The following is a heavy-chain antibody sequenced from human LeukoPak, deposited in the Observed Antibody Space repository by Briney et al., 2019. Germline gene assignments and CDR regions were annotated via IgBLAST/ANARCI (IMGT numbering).Heavy chain of an antibody. CDR3: ATGRSGYSSGWPFDY. V-gene: IGHV1-24*01. CDR1: GYXXXELS. CDR2: XDPEDGET. J-gene: IGHJ4*02. D-gene: IGHD6-19*01. Sequence: ASVKVSCKVSGYXXXELSMHWVRQAPGXXXXXXXXXDPEDGETIYAQKFQGRVTMTEDTSTDTAYMELSSLRSEDTAVYYCATGRSGYSSGWPFDYWGQGTLVTVSS.